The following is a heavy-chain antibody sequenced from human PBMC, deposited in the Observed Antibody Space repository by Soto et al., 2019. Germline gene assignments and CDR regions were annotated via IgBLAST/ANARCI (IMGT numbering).Heavy chain of an antibody. D-gene: IGHD3-16*01. CDR1: GGSFRGYF. CDR2: INDSGST. CDR3: QGGDF. Sequence: PSETLSLTCAVSGGSFRGYFWSWIRQSPDKGLEWIGEINDSGSTYYNPSFKSRLTISVDTSKSQISLTLTSVTAADSAGYYGQGGDFWGQGTRVTVSS. J-gene: IGHJ4*02. V-gene: IGHV4-34*01.